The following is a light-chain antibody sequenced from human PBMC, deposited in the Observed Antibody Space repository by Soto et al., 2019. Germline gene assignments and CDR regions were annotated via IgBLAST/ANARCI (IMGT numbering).Light chain of an antibody. J-gene: IGKJ5*01. CDR2: AKS. CDR1: QSVSSIY. CDR3: QQRSNWPT. Sequence: VLTPSPGTLSLSPGGRATPSCRASQSVSSIYLAWYQQKPGQDPSLLIYAKSSRATGIPDRFSGSGSGTDFSLTISRLEPEDFAVYYCQQRSNWPTFGQGTRLEIK. V-gene: IGKV3D-20*02.